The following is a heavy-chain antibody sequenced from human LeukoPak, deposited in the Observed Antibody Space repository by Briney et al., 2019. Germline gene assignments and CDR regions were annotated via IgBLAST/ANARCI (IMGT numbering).Heavy chain of an antibody. Sequence: PSKTLSLTCNVSGYSVSSGYYWGWIRQPPGKSLVWIVSIYYSGSTYYNPALNSRDTIYVATHKNQFSLKLSTITAADTCVYYCARRWPYYYGSGSYGPSWFDPWGQGTLVTVSS. CDR3: ARRWPYYYGSGSYGPSWFDP. J-gene: IGHJ5*02. CDR1: GYSVSSGYY. CDR2: IYYSGST. V-gene: IGHV4-38-2*02. D-gene: IGHD3-10*01.